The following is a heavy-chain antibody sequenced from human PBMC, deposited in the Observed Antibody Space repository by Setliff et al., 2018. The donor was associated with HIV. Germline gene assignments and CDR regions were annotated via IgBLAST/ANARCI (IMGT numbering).Heavy chain of an antibody. D-gene: IGHD3-10*01. CDR2: ISAYNGNT. Sequence: ASVKVSCKASGYTFTSHGISWVRQAPGQGLEWMGWISAYNGNTNYAQKFLGRVTMTTDTSTSTAYMELRSLRYDDTAVYYCAREGLWFGDRGYYMDVWGTGTAVTVSS. J-gene: IGHJ6*03. V-gene: IGHV1-18*01. CDR1: GYTFTSHG. CDR3: AREGLWFGDRGYYMDV.